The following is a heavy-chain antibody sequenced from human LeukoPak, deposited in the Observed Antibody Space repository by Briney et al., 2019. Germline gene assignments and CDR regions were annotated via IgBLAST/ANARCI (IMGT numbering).Heavy chain of an antibody. CDR2: IYYSGST. J-gene: IGHJ4*02. V-gene: IGHV4-59*01. Sequence: SETLSLTCTVSGGSISSYYWSWIRQPPGKGLEWIGYIYYSGSTNYNPSLKSRVTISVDTSKNQFSLKLSSVTAADTAVYYCAGAVAGSGGQGYWGQGPLVTVSS. CDR1: GGSISSYY. CDR3: AGAVAGSGGQGY. D-gene: IGHD6-19*01.